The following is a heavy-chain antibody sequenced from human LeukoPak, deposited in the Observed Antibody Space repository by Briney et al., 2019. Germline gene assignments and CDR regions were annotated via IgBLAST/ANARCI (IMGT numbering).Heavy chain of an antibody. V-gene: IGHV1-69*13. CDR1: GGTFSSYA. D-gene: IGHD3-10*01. CDR2: IIPIFDTA. Sequence: SVKVSCKASGGTFSSYAISWVRQAPGQGLEWMGGIIPIFDTANYAQKFQGRVTMTADESTSTAYMELSSLSSEDTAVYYCARGVGSGSYYNPSYYYYGMDVWGQGTTVTVSS. CDR3: ARGVGSGSYYNPSYYYYGMDV. J-gene: IGHJ6*02.